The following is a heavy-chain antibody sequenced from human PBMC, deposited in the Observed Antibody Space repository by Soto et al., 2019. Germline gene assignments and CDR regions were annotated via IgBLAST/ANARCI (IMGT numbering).Heavy chain of an antibody. V-gene: IGHV3-11*01. CDR1: GFTFSDYY. J-gene: IGHJ6*03. Sequence: GGSLRLSCAASGFTFSDYYMSWIRQAPGKGLEWVSYISSSGSTIYYADSVKGRFTISRDNAKNSLYLQMNSLRAEDTAVYYCARPLRGRSGSRYYYYYYMDVWGKGTTVTVSS. CDR3: ARPLRGRSGSRYYYYYYMDV. CDR2: ISSSGSTI. D-gene: IGHD3-10*01.